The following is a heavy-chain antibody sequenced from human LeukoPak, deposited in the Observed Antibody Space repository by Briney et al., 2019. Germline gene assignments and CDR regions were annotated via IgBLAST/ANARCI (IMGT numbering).Heavy chain of an antibody. V-gene: IGHV3-30*02. D-gene: IGHD3-22*01. J-gene: IGHJ6*03. CDR2: IRYDGSNK. CDR3: ARATMIVVAETIYSYYMDV. CDR1: GFTFSSYG. Sequence: GGSLRLSCAASGFTFSSYGIHWVRQAPGKGLEWVAFIRYDGSNKYYADSVKGRFTISRDNSKNSLYLQMNSLRAEDTAVYYCARATMIVVAETIYSYYMDVWGKGTTVTVSS.